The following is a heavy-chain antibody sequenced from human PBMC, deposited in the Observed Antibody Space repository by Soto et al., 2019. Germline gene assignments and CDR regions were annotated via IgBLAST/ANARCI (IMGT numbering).Heavy chain of an antibody. CDR2: INPNSGGT. J-gene: IGHJ6*02. CDR1: GYTFTGYY. CDR3: ARDRTWLQGYGMDV. V-gene: IGHV1-2*04. D-gene: IGHD5-18*01. Sequence: ASVKVSCKASGYTFTGYYMHWVRQAPGQGLEWMGWINPNSGGTNYAQKFQGWVTMTRDTSISTAYMELSRLRSDDTAVYYCARDRTWLQGYGMDVWGQGTTVTVSS.